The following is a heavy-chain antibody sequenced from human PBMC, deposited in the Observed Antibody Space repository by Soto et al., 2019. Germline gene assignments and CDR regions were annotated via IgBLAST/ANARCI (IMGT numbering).Heavy chain of an antibody. CDR2: IIPIFGTA. J-gene: IGHJ6*02. CDR1: GGTFSSYA. V-gene: IGHV1-69*13. CDR3: ARDLSEVTGNYYYYGMDV. Sequence: SVKVSCKASGGTFSSYAISWVRQAPGQGLEWMGGIIPIFGTANYAQKFQGRVTITADESTSTAYMELSSLRSEDTAVYYCARDLSEVTGNYYYYGMDVWGQGTTVTVSS. D-gene: IGHD1-1*01.